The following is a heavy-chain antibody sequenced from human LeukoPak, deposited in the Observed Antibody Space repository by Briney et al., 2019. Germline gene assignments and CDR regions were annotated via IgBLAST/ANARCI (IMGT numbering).Heavy chain of an antibody. Sequence: GGSLRLSCSASGFTSSSYAMHWVRQAPGKGLEYVSAISSNGGSTYYADSVKGRFTISRDNSKNTLYLQMSSLRAEDTAVYYCVKESSYALPDYWGQGTLVTVSS. CDR2: ISSNGGST. D-gene: IGHD6-6*01. CDR3: VKESSYALPDY. CDR1: GFTSSSYA. J-gene: IGHJ4*02. V-gene: IGHV3-64D*06.